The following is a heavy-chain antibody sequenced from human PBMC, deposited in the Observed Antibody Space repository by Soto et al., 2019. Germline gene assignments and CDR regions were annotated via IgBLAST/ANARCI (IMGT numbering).Heavy chain of an antibody. J-gene: IGHJ4*02. CDR3: ARDVAEYGSSDPFDY. Sequence: QVQLVESGGGVVQPGRSLRLSCAASGFTFSSYAMHWVRQAPGKGLEWVAVISYDGSNKYYADSVKGRFTISRDNSKNTLYLQMNRLRAEDKAVYYCARDVAEYGSSDPFDYWGQGTLVTVSS. CDR1: GFTFSSYA. D-gene: IGHD6-6*01. V-gene: IGHV3-30-3*01. CDR2: ISYDGSNK.